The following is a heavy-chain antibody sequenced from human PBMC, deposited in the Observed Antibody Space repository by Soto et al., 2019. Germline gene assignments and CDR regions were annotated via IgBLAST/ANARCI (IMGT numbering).Heavy chain of an antibody. CDR1: GGSISSYY. V-gene: IGHV4-59*12. CDR2: IYYSGST. D-gene: IGHD6-19*01. J-gene: IGHJ4*02. Sequence: SETLSLTCTVSGGSISSYYWSWIRQPPGKGLEWIGYIYYSGSTNYNPSLKSRVTISVDTSKNQFSLYLQMSSLRAEDTAVYYCARVAVTGTGFDYWGQGTLVTVSS. CDR3: ARVAVTGTGFDY.